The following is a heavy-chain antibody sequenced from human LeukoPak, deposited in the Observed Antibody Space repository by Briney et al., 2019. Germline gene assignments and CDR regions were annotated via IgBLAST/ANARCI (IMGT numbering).Heavy chain of an antibody. CDR2: ITADNFNT. J-gene: IGHJ3*01. Sequence: GASVKVSCKASGYTFNSYPLTWVRQAPGVGFEWVGWITADNFNTNYAQKFQGRVTLTKETSTNTAYMEMRSLMSDDTAVYYCARVRTPFGVVASPDALDVRGQGTAVTVSS. V-gene: IGHV1-18*01. CDR3: ARVRTPFGVVASPDALDV. CDR1: GYTFNSYP. D-gene: IGHD3-3*01.